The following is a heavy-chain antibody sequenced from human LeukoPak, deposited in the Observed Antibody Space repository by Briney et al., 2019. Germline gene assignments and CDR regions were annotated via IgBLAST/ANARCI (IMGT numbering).Heavy chain of an antibody. J-gene: IGHJ4*01. CDR3: ARASFCSSTSSTPRMDD. CDR2: IYYTGSA. Sequence: SQTLSLTCTVSGGSIGGGGYYLSWIRRHPGEGLEWIGYIYYTGSAYYNPPLQSRVIPSVHTSENQFSLRLSSVTAADTAVYYFARASFCSSTSSTPRMDDWGQGALVTVSS. D-gene: IGHD2-2*01. CDR1: GGSIGGGGYY. V-gene: IGHV4-31*03.